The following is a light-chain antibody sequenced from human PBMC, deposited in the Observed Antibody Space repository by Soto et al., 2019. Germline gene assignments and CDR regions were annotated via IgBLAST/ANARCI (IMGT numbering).Light chain of an antibody. Sequence: QSALTQPASVSGSPGQSITISCTGTSRDVGGYSYVSWYQQHPGKAPKLMIYDVNNRPSGVSDRFSGSKSGNTASLTISGLRAEDESDYYCSSFTSYSTLVFGGGTKLTVL. CDR2: DVN. CDR3: SSFTSYSTLV. V-gene: IGLV2-14*03. CDR1: SRDVGGYSY. J-gene: IGLJ2*01.